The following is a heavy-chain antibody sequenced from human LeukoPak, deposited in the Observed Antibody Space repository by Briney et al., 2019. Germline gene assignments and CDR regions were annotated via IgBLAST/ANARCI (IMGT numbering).Heavy chain of an antibody. J-gene: IGHJ4*02. Sequence: GASVKVSCKASGYTFTSYGISWVRQAPGQGLEWMGWISAYNGNTNYAQKLQGRVTMTTDTSTSTAYMELRSLRSDDTAVYYCARGQVARGYCSGGSCYPDYWGQGTLVTVSS. CDR2: ISAYNGNT. D-gene: IGHD2-15*01. V-gene: IGHV1-18*01. CDR3: ARGQVARGYCSGGSCYPDY. CDR1: GYTFTSYG.